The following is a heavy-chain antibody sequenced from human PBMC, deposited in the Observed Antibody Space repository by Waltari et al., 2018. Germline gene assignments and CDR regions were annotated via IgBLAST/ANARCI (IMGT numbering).Heavy chain of an antibody. D-gene: IGHD1-26*01. V-gene: IGHV3-23*01. J-gene: IGHJ4*02. CDR1: GFPFSAYA. Sequence: EVQLLESGGGFIQPGGSLRLSCAVSGFPFSAYALYWVRQAPGKGLEWVSASSPSGRRTYYADSVKGRFTISRDNSKNTLYLQMKGLRAEDMALYHCAKEGGIVGAGDHWGQGTLVTVSS. CDR2: SSPSGRRT. CDR3: AKEGGIVGAGDH.